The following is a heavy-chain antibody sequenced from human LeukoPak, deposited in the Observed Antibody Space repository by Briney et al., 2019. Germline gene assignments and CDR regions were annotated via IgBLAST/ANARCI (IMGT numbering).Heavy chain of an antibody. CDR3: ASSTYYSDSSGYSLGY. CDR1: GFTVSSNY. D-gene: IGHD3-22*01. CDR2: IYSDDRGGSS. V-gene: IGHV3-53*01. J-gene: IGHJ4*02. Sequence: GGSLRLSCAASGFTVSSNYMSWVRQAPGKGLECVSLIYSDDRGGSSYYADSVKGRFTISRDNSKNTLYLQMNSLRAEDTAVYYCASSTYYSDSSGYSLGYWGQGTLVTVSS.